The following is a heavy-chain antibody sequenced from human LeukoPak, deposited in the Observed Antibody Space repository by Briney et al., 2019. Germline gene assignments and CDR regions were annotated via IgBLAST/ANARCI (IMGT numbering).Heavy chain of an antibody. CDR3: AKGTEIVGYYFDS. Sequence: GGSLRLSCAASGFTFSSYGIHWVRQAPGKGLEWVAVISNDGSDKSYADSVKGRFTISRDNSKNTLYLQMNSLRAEDTAVYFCAKGTEIVGYYFDSWGQGTLVTVSS. D-gene: IGHD3-22*01. V-gene: IGHV3-30*18. CDR2: ISNDGSDK. CDR1: GFTFSSYG. J-gene: IGHJ4*02.